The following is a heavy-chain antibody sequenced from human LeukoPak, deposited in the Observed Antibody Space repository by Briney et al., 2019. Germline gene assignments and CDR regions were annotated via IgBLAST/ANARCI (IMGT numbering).Heavy chain of an antibody. CDR2: IWYDGSNK. D-gene: IGHD2-15*01. Sequence: GRSLRLSCAASGFTFSSYGMHWVRQAPGKGLEWVAVIWYDGSNKYYADSVKGRFTISRDNSKNTLYLQMNSLRAEDTAVYYCARDRLRYCSGGSCYSSGMDVWGQGTTVTVSS. CDR1: GFTFSSYG. CDR3: ARDRLRYCSGGSCYSSGMDV. V-gene: IGHV3-33*01. J-gene: IGHJ6*02.